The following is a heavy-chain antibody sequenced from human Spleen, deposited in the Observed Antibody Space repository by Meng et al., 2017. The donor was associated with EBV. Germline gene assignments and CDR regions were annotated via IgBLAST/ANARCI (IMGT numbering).Heavy chain of an antibody. Sequence: VRRRGSGPGLGKPSGPLSLTSAVAVGAISSSNWWSWVRQPPGKGLEWIGEIYHSGSTNYNPSLKSRVTISIDKSKNQFSLKLNSVTAADTALYYCARGKTWIAAAGTFDYWGQGTLVTVSS. CDR2: IYHSGST. CDR3: ARGKTWIAAAGTFDY. D-gene: IGHD6-13*01. V-gene: IGHV4-4*02. J-gene: IGHJ4*02. CDR1: VGAISSSNW.